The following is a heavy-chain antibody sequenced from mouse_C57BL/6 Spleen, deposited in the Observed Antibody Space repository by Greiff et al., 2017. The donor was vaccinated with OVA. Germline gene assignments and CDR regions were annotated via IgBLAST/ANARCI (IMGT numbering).Heavy chain of an antibody. V-gene: IGHV5-17*01. D-gene: IGHD1-2*01. CDR3: ARDHYEGYFDV. J-gene: IGHJ1*03. CDR1: GFTFSDYG. CDR2: ISSGSSTI. Sequence: EVQLQQSGGGLVKPGGSLKLSCAASGFTFSDYGMHWVRQAPEKGLEWVAYISSGSSTIYYADTVKGRFTISRDNAKNTLFLQMTSLRSEDTAMYYCARDHYEGYFDVWGTGTTVTVSS.